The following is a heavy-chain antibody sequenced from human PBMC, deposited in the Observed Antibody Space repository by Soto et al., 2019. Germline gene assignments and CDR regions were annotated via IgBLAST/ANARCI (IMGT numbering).Heavy chain of an antibody. CDR2: VFSNDAK. CDR1: GFSLSHIRVG. V-gene: IGHV2-26*01. CDR3: ARIERYSTYEYFDF. J-gene: IGHJ4*02. D-gene: IGHD5-12*01. Sequence: SGPTLVNPTETLTLTCTVSGFSLSHIRVGVGWIRQPPGKALEWLAHVFSNDAKSYSPSLKGRLTTSRDTFRSQVVLTMTNVDPVDTATYFCARIERYSTYEYFDFWGREPWSPSPQ.